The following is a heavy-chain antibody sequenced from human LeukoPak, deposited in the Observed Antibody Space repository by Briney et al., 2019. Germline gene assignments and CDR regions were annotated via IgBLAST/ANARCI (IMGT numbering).Heavy chain of an antibody. CDR3: ATAKGGSYWGGFDY. CDR1: GFTFDDYA. Sequence: GGSLRLSCAASGFTFDDYAMHWVRQAPGKGLEWVSGISWNSGSIGYADSVKGRFTISRDNAKNSLYLQMNSLRADDTALYYCATAKGGSYWGGFDYWGPGTLVTVP. CDR2: ISWNSGSI. J-gene: IGHJ4*02. V-gene: IGHV3-9*01. D-gene: IGHD3-10*01.